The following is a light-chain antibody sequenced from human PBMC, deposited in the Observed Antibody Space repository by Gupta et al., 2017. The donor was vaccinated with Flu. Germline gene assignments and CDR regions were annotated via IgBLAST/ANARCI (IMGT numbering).Light chain of an antibody. J-gene: IGLJ1*01. CDR2: YDA. V-gene: IGLV3-1*01. CDR3: QAWDNATPV. Sequence: SPGKTAIINCSGVKRGDKLGCWVQQKAGQSPVLVIYYDARRPAGIPERFSGSKSGDTATLTISGAQAVDEDDYYCQAWDNATPVFGPGTKVTIL. CDR1: KRGDKL.